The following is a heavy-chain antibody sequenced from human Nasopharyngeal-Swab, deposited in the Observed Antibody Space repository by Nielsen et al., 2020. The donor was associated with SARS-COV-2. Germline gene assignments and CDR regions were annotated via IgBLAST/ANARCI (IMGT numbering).Heavy chain of an antibody. CDR1: GGSISSYY. D-gene: IGHD2-8*01. Sequence: GSLRLSCTVSGGSISSYYWSWIRQPPGKGLEWIGYIYYSGSTNYNPSLKSRVTISVDTSKNQFSLKLSSVTAADTAVYYCAGMDCTNGVCEGRFDPWGQGTLVTVSS. CDR2: IYYSGST. J-gene: IGHJ5*02. CDR3: AGMDCTNGVCEGRFDP. V-gene: IGHV4-59*01.